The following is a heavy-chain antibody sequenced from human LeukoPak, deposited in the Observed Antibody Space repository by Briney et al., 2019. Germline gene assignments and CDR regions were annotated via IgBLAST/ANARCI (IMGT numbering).Heavy chain of an antibody. CDR3: AKGRWLQRTMFDY. CDR2: ISGSGGST. V-gene: IGHV3-23*01. D-gene: IGHD5-24*01. J-gene: IGHJ4*02. CDR1: GFTFSSYA. Sequence: GVSLRLSCAASGFTFSSYAMSWLRQAPGKGLEGVSAISGSGGSTYYADSVTVRFTISRDNSKNTLYLQMNSLRAEDTAVYYCAKGRWLQRTMFDYWGQGPLVPVSS.